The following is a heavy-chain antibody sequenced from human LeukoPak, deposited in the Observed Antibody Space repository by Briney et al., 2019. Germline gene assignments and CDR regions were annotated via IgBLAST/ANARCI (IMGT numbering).Heavy chain of an antibody. J-gene: IGHJ3*01. D-gene: IGHD3-22*01. Sequence: GGSLRLSCAASGFTFSAYEMNWVRQAPGKGLEWVSYISNSGSTTDYADSVKGRFTISRDNTKNSLYLQMNSLNAEDTAVCHCAAYYYESSPKAVWGQGTMVTVSS. V-gene: IGHV3-48*03. CDR2: ISNSGSTT. CDR3: AAYYYESSPKAV. CDR1: GFTFSAYE.